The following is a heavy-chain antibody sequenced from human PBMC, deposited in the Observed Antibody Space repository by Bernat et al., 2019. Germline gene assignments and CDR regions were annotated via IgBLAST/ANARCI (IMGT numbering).Heavy chain of an antibody. CDR1: GFTVSSNY. Sequence: EVQLVETGGGLIQPGGSLRLSCAASGFTVSSNYMSWVRQAPGKGLEWVSVIYSGGSTYYADSVKGRFTISRDNSKNTLYLQMNSLRAEDTAVYYCARVTWGYCSSTSCYSFRWFDPWGQGTLVTVSS. V-gene: IGHV3-53*05. CDR2: IYSGGST. CDR3: ARVTWGYCSSTSCYSFRWFDP. J-gene: IGHJ5*02. D-gene: IGHD2-2*02.